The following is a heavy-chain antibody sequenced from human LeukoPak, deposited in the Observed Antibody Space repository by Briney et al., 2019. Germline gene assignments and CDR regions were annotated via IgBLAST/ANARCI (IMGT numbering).Heavy chain of an antibody. J-gene: IGHJ4*02. CDR1: GFTVSSNY. Sequence: GGSLRLACAASGFTVSSNYMSWVRHAPGKGLEWVSAISGSGGSTHYADSVKGRFTISRDNSKNTLYLQMNSLRAEDTAVYYCAKETVAVAGDFDYWGQGTLVTVSS. CDR3: AKETVAVAGDFDY. V-gene: IGHV3-23*01. D-gene: IGHD6-19*01. CDR2: ISGSGGST.